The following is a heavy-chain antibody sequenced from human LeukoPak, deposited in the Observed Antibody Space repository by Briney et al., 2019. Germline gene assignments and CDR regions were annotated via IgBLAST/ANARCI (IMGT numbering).Heavy chain of an antibody. CDR1: GGSFSHYY. J-gene: IGHJ4*02. Sequence: SETLSLTCAIYGGSFSHYYWSWIRQPPGKGLEWVGEIHPSGSTRFNPSLESRVSISKDTSKNQFSLKLTSVTAADTAVYYCSRGSDESKTGDYWGQGTLVTVSS. CDR2: IHPSGST. V-gene: IGHV4-34*01. CDR3: SRGSDESKTGDY. D-gene: IGHD6-25*01.